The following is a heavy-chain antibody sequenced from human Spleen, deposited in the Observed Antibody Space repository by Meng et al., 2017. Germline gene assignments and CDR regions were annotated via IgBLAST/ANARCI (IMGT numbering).Heavy chain of an antibody. CDR2: IYYSGST. CDR3: ARNKGSGYYNYGMDV. D-gene: IGHD1-26*01. V-gene: IGHV4-59*01. CDR1: GGSISSYY. J-gene: IGHJ6*02. Sequence: SETLSLTCTVSGGSISSYYWSWIRQPPGKGLEWIGYIYYSGSTNYNPSLKSRVTISVDTSKNQFSLKLSSVTAADTAVYYCARNKGSGYYNYGMDVWGQGTMVTVSS.